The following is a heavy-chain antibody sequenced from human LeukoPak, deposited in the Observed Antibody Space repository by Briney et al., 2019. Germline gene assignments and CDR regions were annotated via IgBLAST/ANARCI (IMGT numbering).Heavy chain of an antibody. CDR3: ARATVIGNAPVPGYMDV. CDR2: IGTIGDT. CDR1: GFTFSTYD. V-gene: IGHV3-13*04. D-gene: IGHD2-21*01. Sequence: QPGGSLRLSCAASGFTFSTYDMHWVRQVSGKGLEWDSSIGTIGDTFYPGCVKGRFTISRENAKNSLYLQMNGLRAGDTAVYYCARATVIGNAPVPGYMDVWGKGTTVTVSS. J-gene: IGHJ6*03.